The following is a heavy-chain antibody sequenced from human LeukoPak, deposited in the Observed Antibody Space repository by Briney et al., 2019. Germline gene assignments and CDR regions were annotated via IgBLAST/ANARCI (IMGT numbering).Heavy chain of an antibody. J-gene: IGHJ3*02. CDR1: GGSINNYY. V-gene: IGHV4-4*07. Sequence: SETLSLTCTVSGGSINNYYWSWIRQPAGKGLKWIGRIYTRGSTNYNPSLKSRVTMSVDTSKNQFSLKLSSVTAADTAVYYCARGRYCSADICSGGDAFDIWGQGKMVSVSS. D-gene: IGHD2-15*01. CDR3: ARGRYCSADICSGGDAFDI. CDR2: IYTRGST.